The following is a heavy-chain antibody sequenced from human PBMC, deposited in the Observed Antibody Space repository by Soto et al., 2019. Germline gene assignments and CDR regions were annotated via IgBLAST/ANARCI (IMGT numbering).Heavy chain of an antibody. CDR1: GFTFSDYY. Sequence: PGGSLRLSCTTSGFTFSDYYMTWVRQAPGKGLEWISCMSGSGDAIYYADSVKGRFTISRDNAKNSLHLEMNSLRVEDTAMYYCVGGNFYYGMDVWGQGTTVTVSS. V-gene: IGHV3-11*01. CDR2: MSGSGDAI. CDR3: VGGNFYYGMDV. J-gene: IGHJ6*02.